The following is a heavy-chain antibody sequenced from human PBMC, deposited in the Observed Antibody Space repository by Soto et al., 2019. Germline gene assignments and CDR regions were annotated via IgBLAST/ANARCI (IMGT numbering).Heavy chain of an antibody. CDR3: PSVFNGWGLDH. Sequence: QVQLVQSGAEVKKPGSSVKVSCTASGGPFSSYAINWVRQAPGQGLEWMGVITPMFGAPHYAQNFKGRNTIPAGEQTKTDYNELSGRTSGDTAVYFCPSVFNGWGLDHWGQRTLVTVSS. J-gene: IGHJ5*02. D-gene: IGHD3-16*01. V-gene: IGHV1-69*01. CDR2: ITPMFGAP. CDR1: GGPFSSYA.